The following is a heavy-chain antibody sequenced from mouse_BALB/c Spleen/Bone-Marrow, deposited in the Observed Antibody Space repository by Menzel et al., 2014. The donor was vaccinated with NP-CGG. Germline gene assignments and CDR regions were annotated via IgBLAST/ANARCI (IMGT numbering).Heavy chain of an antibody. CDR3: ARRYGSSFDY. V-gene: IGHV14-1*02. CDR1: GFNIKDYY. CDR2: IDPENGNT. D-gene: IGHD1-1*01. J-gene: IGHJ2*01. Sequence: VQLKESGAELVRPGALVKLSCKASGFNIKDYYMHWVIQRPEQGLEWIGWIDPENGNTIYDPKFQGKASITADTSSNTACLQLSSLTSEDTAVYYCARRYGSSFDYWGQGTTLTVSS.